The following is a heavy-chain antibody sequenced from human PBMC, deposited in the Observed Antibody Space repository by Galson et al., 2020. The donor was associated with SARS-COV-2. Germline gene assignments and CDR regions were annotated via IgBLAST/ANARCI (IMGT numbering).Heavy chain of an antibody. CDR3: ARTPHDYGDYGRSGWFDP. Sequence: ASVKVSCKASGYTFTSYGISWVRQAPGQGLEWMGWISAYNGNTNYAQKLQGRVTMTTDTSTSTAYMERRSLRSDDTAVYYCARTPHDYGDYGRSGWFDPWGQGTLVTVAS. D-gene: IGHD4-17*01. CDR2: ISAYNGNT. J-gene: IGHJ5*02. CDR1: GYTFTSYG. V-gene: IGHV1-18*01.